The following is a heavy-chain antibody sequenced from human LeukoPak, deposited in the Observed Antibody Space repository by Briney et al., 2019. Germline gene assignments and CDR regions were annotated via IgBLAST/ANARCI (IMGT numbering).Heavy chain of an antibody. V-gene: IGHV3-11*01. CDR1: GFTFSDYY. D-gene: IGHD2-2*01. Sequence: GGSLRLSCAASGFTFSDYYMSWIRQAPGKGLEWVSYISSSGSTIYYADSVKGRFTISRDNAKSSLYLEMNSLRAEDTALYYCARDTDFRYAFGHYGDAFDVWGQGSMVTVSA. J-gene: IGHJ3*01. CDR3: ARDTDFRYAFGHYGDAFDV. CDR2: ISSSGSTI.